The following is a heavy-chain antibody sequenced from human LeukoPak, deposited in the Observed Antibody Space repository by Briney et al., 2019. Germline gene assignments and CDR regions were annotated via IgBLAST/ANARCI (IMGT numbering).Heavy chain of an antibody. J-gene: IGHJ6*03. CDR1: GYTFTSYG. Sequence: ASVKVSCKASGYTFTSYGINWVRQAPGQGLEWMGWINAGNGNTKYSQEFQGRVTMTTDTSTSTAYMELRSLRSDDTAVYYCARDSLTYYYDSSGSNYYYYMDVWGKGTTVTISS. CDR3: ARDSLTYYYDSSGSNYYYYMDV. D-gene: IGHD3-22*01. V-gene: IGHV1-18*01. CDR2: INAGNGNT.